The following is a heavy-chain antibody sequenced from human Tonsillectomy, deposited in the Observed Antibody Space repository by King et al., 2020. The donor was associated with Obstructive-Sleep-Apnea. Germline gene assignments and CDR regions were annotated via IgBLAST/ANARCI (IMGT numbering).Heavy chain of an antibody. CDR3: ARDLAPSSSLYYYYAMDV. CDR1: GFTFSDYY. V-gene: IGHV3-11*01. CDR2: ISSSGSTI. Sequence: VQLVESGGGLVKPGGSLRLSCAASGFTFSDYYMSWIRQAPGKGLEWVSYISSSGSTINYADSVKGRFTISRDNAKKSLYLQMNSLRAEDTAVYYFARDLAPSSSLYYYYAMDVWGQGTTVIVSS. D-gene: IGHD6-13*01. J-gene: IGHJ6*02.